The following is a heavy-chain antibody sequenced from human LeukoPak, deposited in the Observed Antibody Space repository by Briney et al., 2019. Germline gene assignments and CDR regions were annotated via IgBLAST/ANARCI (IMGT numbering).Heavy chain of an antibody. CDR3: ARSKSNYDNSGYIPLDY. Sequence: ASVKVSCKASGYTFSTYAITWVRQAPGQGLEWIGWISVYRGNTKFAQSFQGRVAMTTDTSTTTAYMELTSLRSDDTAVYFCARSKSNYDNSGYIPLDYWGQGTPVTVSS. D-gene: IGHD3-22*01. J-gene: IGHJ4*02. CDR2: ISVYRGNT. CDR1: GYTFSTYA. V-gene: IGHV1-18*01.